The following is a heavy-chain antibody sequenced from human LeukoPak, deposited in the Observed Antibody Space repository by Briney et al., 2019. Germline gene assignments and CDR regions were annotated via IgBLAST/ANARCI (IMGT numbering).Heavy chain of an antibody. Sequence: SETLSLTCTVSGGSISSYYWSWIRQPPGKGLEWIGYIYYSGSTNYNPSLKSRVTISVDTSKNQFSLNLSSVTAADTAVYYCARGAMGSSGYWGQGTLVTVSS. CDR1: GGSISSYY. CDR3: ARGAMGSSGY. CDR2: IYYSGST. V-gene: IGHV4-59*01. J-gene: IGHJ4*02. D-gene: IGHD3-22*01.